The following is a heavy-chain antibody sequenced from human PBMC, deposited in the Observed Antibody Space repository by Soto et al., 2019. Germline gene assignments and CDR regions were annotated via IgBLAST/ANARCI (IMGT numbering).Heavy chain of an antibody. J-gene: IGHJ3*01. CDR1: GYTFTTYG. V-gene: IGHV1-18*01. D-gene: IGHD2-2*01. CDR3: ARVKVPAAVLGAFDV. Sequence: QAQLVQSGGEMKKAGASVKVSCKASGYTFTTYGITWVRQAPGQGLDWMGWINPLKGDTKSAANFQDRVTMTTDTSTRTAYMELRRLSSDDTAVYYCARVKVPAAVLGAFDVWGQGTLVTVSS. CDR2: INPLKGDT.